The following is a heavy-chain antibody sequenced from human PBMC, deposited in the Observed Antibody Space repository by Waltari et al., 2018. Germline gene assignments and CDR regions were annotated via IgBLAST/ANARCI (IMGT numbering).Heavy chain of an antibody. V-gene: IGHV4-59*01. D-gene: IGHD3-3*01. Sequence: QVQLQESGPGLVKPSETLSLTCTVSGGSISSYYWSWIRQPPGKGLEWIGYIYYSGSTNYNPPLKSRVTISVDTSKNQFSLKLSSVTAADTAVYYCARAKWDFWSGSSLGAFDIWGQGTMVTVSS. CDR2: IYYSGST. J-gene: IGHJ3*02. CDR1: GGSISSYY. CDR3: ARAKWDFWSGSSLGAFDI.